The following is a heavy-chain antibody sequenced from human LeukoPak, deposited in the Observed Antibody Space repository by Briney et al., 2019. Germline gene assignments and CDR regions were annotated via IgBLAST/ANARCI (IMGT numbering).Heavy chain of an antibody. Sequence: SETLSLTCTVSGGSISSYYWSWIRQPAGKGLEWIGRIYTSGSTNYNPSLKSRVTISVDKSKNQFSLKLSSVTAADTAVYYCARRRRDYYYDSSGPTAFDYWGQGTLVTVSS. J-gene: IGHJ4*02. CDR1: GGSISSYY. V-gene: IGHV4-4*07. CDR2: IYTSGST. D-gene: IGHD3-22*01. CDR3: ARRRRDYYYDSSGPTAFDY.